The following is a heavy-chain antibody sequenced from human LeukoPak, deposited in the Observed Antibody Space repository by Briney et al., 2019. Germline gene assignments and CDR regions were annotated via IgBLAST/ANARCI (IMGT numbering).Heavy chain of an antibody. CDR3: DKVIRYGDYYYAYFMDV. CDR1: VGTFTSYA. V-gene: IGHV1-69*01. CDR2: SIAIFGTA. Sequence: SVKVSCKASVGTFTSYAISWVRQAPRQPLEWMRESIAIFGTANYAHKYQGRVTSTADELTSTDNKVLRNLSSEDTAVYYWDKVIRYGDYYYAYFMDVWGKGTTVTVSS. J-gene: IGHJ6*03. D-gene: IGHD4-17*01.